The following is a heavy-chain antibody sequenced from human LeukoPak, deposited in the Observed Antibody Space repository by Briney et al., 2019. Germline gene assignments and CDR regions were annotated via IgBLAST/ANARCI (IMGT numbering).Heavy chain of an antibody. CDR3: AREGPFSGSYAAYHFDF. V-gene: IGHV4-59*01. CDR1: GGSISSYY. CDR2: IYYSGST. Sequence: SETLSLTCTVSGGSISSYYWNWIRQPPGKGLEWIGYIYYSGSTNYNPSLKSRVTISVDTSKKQFSLKLRSVTAADTAVYYCAREGPFSGSYAAYHFDFWGQGTLVTVSS. D-gene: IGHD1-26*01. J-gene: IGHJ4*02.